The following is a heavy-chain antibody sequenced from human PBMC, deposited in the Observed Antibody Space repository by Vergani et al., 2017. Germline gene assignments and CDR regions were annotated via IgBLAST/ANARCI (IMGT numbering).Heavy chain of an antibody. CDR1: GYTLTELS. V-gene: IGHV1-24*01. D-gene: IGHD5-12*01. Sequence: QVQLVQSGAEVKKPGASVKVSCKVSGYTLTELSMHWVRQAPGKGLEWMGGFDPEDGETIYAQKFQGRVTMTEDTSTDTAYMELSSLRSEDTAVYYCATAXGYSGYDTNYYYYYGMDVWGQGTTVTVSS. CDR3: ATAXGYSGYDTNYYYYYGMDV. CDR2: FDPEDGET. J-gene: IGHJ6*02.